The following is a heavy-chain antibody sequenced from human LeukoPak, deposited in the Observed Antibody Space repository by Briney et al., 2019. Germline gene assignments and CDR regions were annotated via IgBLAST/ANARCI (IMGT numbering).Heavy chain of an antibody. CDR2: IYYGGST. Sequence: SETLSLTCTVSGGSISSYYWSWIRQPPGKGLEWIGYIYYGGSTNYNPSLKSRVTISVDTSKNQFSLKLSSVTAADTAVYYCARLRENYYDSSGYYDLGYFDYWGQGTLVTVSS. J-gene: IGHJ4*02. D-gene: IGHD3-22*01. V-gene: IGHV4-59*08. CDR3: ARLRENYYDSSGYYDLGYFDY. CDR1: GGSISSYY.